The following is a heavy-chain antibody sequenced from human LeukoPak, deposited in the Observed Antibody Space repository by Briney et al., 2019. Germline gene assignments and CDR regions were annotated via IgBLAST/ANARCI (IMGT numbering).Heavy chain of an antibody. V-gene: IGHV3-48*01. J-gene: IGHJ4*02. CDR3: ARDHNYAFDN. Sequence: GGSLRLSCTASGFPFIEYSMNWVRQAPGKGLEWISYIGINSGNTKYADSVRGRFTISTDKAKNSLYLQMNSLRVEDTAVYYCARDHNYAFDNWGQGTLVSVAS. CDR2: IGINSGNT. D-gene: IGHD1-1*01. CDR1: GFPFIEYS.